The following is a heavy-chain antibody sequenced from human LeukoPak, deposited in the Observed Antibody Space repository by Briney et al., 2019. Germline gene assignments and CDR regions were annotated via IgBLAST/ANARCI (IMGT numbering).Heavy chain of an antibody. Sequence: KPGGSLRLSCAASGFTFSDAWMHWVRQAPGEGLEWLVRIKTKTEGGTTDCAAPVEGRFIISRDDSKTTGYLQMNSLKTEDTAVYYCTTKATVTTTGTDYWGQGTLVTVSS. CDR1: GFTFSDAW. CDR3: TTKATVTTTGTDY. D-gene: IGHD4-17*01. CDR2: IKTKTEGGTT. V-gene: IGHV3-15*01. J-gene: IGHJ4*02.